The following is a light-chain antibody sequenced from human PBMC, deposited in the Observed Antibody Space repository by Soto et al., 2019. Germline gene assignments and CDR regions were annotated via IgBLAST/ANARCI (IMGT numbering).Light chain of an antibody. CDR3: QTWDTGISVV. CDR2: LNNDGSH. Sequence: QLVLTQSPSASASLGASVKLTCTLSSGHSNYAIAWHQQQPEKGPRYLMKLNNDGSHSKGDGIPDRFSGSSSGAERYLPISSLQSEDESDYYCQTWDTGISVVFGGGTKLTVL. CDR1: SGHSNYA. V-gene: IGLV4-69*01. J-gene: IGLJ2*01.